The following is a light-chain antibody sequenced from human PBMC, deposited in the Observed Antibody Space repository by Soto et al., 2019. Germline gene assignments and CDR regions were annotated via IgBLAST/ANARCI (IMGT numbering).Light chain of an antibody. CDR3: QQLNDRRFS. CDR1: QGNNSF. CDR2: AAS. J-gene: IGKJ2*01. V-gene: IGKV1-9*01. Sequence: IQLTQSPSSLSASVGDRVTISCRASQGNNSFVAWYQQKSGKVPKLLIYAASTLQSGVPSRFSGSGSGTDFTLTISSLQPEDFATYYCQQLNDRRFSFGQGTKLDIK.